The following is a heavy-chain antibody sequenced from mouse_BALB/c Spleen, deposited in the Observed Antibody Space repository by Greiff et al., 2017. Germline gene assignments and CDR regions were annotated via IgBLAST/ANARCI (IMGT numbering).Heavy chain of an antibody. CDR2: ISYSGST. Sequence: EVKLLESGPGLVKPSQSLSLTCTVTGYSITSDYAWNWIRQFPGNKLEWMGYISYSGSTSYNPSLKSRISITRDTSKNQFFLQLNSVTTEDTATYYCARGEPFAYWGQGTLVTVSA. CDR1: GYSITSDYA. CDR3: ARGEPFAY. J-gene: IGHJ3*01. V-gene: IGHV3-2*02.